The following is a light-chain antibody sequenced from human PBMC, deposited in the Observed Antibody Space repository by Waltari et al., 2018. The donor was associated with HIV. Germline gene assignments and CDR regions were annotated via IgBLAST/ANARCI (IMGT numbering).Light chain of an antibody. J-gene: IGKJ2*01. CDR3: QQYDRLPR. V-gene: IGKV1-33*01. Sequence: DIQMTQSPSSLSASVGDRVTITCQASQDITNYLNWYQQKPGKAPKLLIYDASNLETGVSSRFSGSGSGTDFTFTINSLQPEDIATYYCQQYDRLPRFGQGTKVEIK. CDR2: DAS. CDR1: QDITNY.